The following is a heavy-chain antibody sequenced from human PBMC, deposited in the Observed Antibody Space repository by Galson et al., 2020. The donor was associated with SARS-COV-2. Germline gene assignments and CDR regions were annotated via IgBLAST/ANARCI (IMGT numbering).Heavy chain of an antibody. D-gene: IGHD3-10*01. CDR1: GFTFSNYA. J-gene: IGHJ4*02. Sequence: GESLKISCAASGFTFSNYAMGWVRQAPGKGLEWVSGINDNGGTTYYADSVKGRFIMSRETSKNTVYLQMNSLRAEDTAVYYCAKDSGSYGSGSYSFFDFWGQGTLVTVSS. CDR3: AKDSGSYGSGSYSFFDF. V-gene: IGHV3-23*01. CDR2: INDNGGTT.